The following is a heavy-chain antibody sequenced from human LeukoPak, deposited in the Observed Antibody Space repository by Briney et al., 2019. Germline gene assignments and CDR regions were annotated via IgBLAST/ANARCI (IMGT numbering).Heavy chain of an antibody. CDR3: ARDSGYDFWSRPLAGYYYYMDV. CDR2: IYTSGST. D-gene: IGHD3-3*01. Sequence: PSQTLSHTCTVSGGSISSGSYYWSWIRQPAGKGQEWIGRIYTSGSTNYNPSLKSRVTISVDTSKNQFSLKLSSVTAADTAVYYCARDSGYDFWSRPLAGYYYYMDVWGKGTTVTVSS. J-gene: IGHJ6*03. CDR1: GGSISSGSYY. V-gene: IGHV4-61*02.